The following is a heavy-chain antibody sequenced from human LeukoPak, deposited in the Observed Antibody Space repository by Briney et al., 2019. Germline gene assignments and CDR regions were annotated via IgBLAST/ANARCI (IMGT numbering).Heavy chain of an antibody. CDR3: ARGVVVTAILFDY. CDR2: INHSGST. V-gene: IGHV4-34*01. Sequence: PSETLSLTCAVYGGSFSGYYWSWIRQPPGKGLEWIGEINHSGSTYYNPSLKSRVTISVDTSKNQFSLKLSSVTAADTAVYYCARGVVVTAILFDYWGQGTLVTVSS. CDR1: GGSFSGYY. J-gene: IGHJ4*02. D-gene: IGHD2-21*02.